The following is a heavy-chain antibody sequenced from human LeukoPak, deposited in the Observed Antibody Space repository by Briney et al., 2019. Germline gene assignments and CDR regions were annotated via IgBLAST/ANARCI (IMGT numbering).Heavy chain of an antibody. D-gene: IGHD2-2*01. CDR2: IIPIFGTA. CDR1: GGTFSSYA. CDR3: ARDGFVVVPASGGFDP. V-gene: IGHV1-69*05. J-gene: IGHJ5*02. Sequence: SSVKVSCKASGGTFSSYAISWVRQAPGQGLEWMGGIIPIFGTANYAQKFQGRVTITTDESTSTAYLELSSLRSEDTAVYYCARDGFVVVPASGGFDPWGQGTLVTVSS.